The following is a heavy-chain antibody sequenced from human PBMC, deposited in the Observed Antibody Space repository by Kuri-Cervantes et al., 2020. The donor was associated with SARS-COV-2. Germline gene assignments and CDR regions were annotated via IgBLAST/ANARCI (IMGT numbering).Heavy chain of an antibody. J-gene: IGHJ6*03. CDR2: ISGSGGST. CDR3: ARAPVSTIFGVVRDYYYYYYMDV. Sequence: GGSLRLSCAASGFTSSSYAMSWVRQAPGKGLEWVSAISGSGGSTYYADSVKGRFTISRDNAKNSLYLQMNSLRAEDTAVYYCARAPVSTIFGVVRDYYYYYYMDVWGKGTTVTGSS. V-gene: IGHV3-23*01. CDR1: GFTSSSYA. D-gene: IGHD3-3*01.